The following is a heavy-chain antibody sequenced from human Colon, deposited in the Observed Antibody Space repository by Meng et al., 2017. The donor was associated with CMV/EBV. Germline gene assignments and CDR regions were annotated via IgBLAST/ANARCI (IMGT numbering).Heavy chain of an antibody. Sequence: CAASGFTFSVSGMHWVRQAQGKGLEWVAIISYDGNNKYYADSVKGRFTISRDNSKNTLYLQMNSLRAEDTAVYYCARYDGGFDYWGQGTLVTVSS. J-gene: IGHJ4*02. CDR3: ARYDGGFDY. D-gene: IGHD1-1*01. V-gene: IGHV3-30*03. CDR2: ISYDGNNK. CDR1: GFTFSVSG.